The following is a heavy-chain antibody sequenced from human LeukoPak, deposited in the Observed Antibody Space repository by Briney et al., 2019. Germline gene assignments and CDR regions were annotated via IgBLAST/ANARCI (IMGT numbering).Heavy chain of an antibody. Sequence: SVKVSCKASGGTFSSYVFSWVRQAPGQGLEWMGGIIPIFGTVNYAQKFQGRVTITADKSTSTAYMELSSLRSEDTAVYHCARGYYYGSGSYGGFDYWGRGTLVTVSS. D-gene: IGHD3-10*01. J-gene: IGHJ2*01. CDR2: IIPIFGTV. V-gene: IGHV1-69*06. CDR3: ARGYYYGSGSYGGFDY. CDR1: GGTFSSYV.